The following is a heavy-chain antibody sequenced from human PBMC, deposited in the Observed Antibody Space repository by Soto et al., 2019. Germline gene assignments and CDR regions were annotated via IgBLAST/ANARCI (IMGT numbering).Heavy chain of an antibody. Sequence: SETLSLTCTVSGGSVSSGSYWSWSRQPPGKGLEWIGYSYYSGSTNYNPSLRSRGTISVDRSKTQFFLKLPSVTAADTAVYSCARDTIRSGSSYRPWFDPWGQGTLVTVSS. CDR1: GGSVSSGSY. CDR2: SYYSGST. D-gene: IGHD1-26*01. V-gene: IGHV4-61*01. CDR3: ARDTIRSGSSYRPWFDP. J-gene: IGHJ5*02.